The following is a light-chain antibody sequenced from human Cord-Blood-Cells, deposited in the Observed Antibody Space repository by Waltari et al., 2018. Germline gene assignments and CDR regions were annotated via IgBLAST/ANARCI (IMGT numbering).Light chain of an antibody. CDR3: SSYTSSSTWV. CDR2: DVS. CDR1: SRDPGGYNY. V-gene: IGLV2-14*01. Sequence: QSALTQPASVSGSPGQSITMSCTGTSRDPGGYNYVSWYQQHPGKAPKLMIYDVSNRPSGVSNRFSGSKSGNTASLTISGLQAEDEADYYCSSYTSSSTWVFGGGTKLTVL. J-gene: IGLJ3*02.